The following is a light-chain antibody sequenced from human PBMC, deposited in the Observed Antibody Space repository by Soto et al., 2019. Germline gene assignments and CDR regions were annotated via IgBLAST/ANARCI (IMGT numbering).Light chain of an antibody. CDR3: QQSYSTPWT. V-gene: IGKV1-5*01. CDR2: DAS. CDR1: QSISNW. J-gene: IGKJ1*01. Sequence: DIQITHSPSTLPASVLDRVTITCRASQSISNWLAWYQQKPGTAPKVLIYDASNLESGVPSRFSGSGSGTDFTLTISSLQPEDFATYYCQQSYSTPWTFGQGTKVDIK.